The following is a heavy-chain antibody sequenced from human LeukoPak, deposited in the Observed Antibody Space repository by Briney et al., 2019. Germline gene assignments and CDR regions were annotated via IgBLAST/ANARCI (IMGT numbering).Heavy chain of an antibody. Sequence: SVKVSCKASGGTFSSYAISWVRQAPGQGLEWMGGIIPIFGTANYAQKFQGRVTITADESTSTAYMELSSLRSEDTAAYYCATVVAATEGSYFDYWGQGTLVTVSS. V-gene: IGHV1-69*13. CDR3: ATVVAATEGSYFDY. CDR1: GGTFSSYA. CDR2: IIPIFGTA. D-gene: IGHD2-15*01. J-gene: IGHJ4*02.